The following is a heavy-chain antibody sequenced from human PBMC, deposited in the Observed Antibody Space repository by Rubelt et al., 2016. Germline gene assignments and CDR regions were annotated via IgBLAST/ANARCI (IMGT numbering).Heavy chain of an antibody. CDR3: ARRQQLGPFDY. D-gene: IGHD6-13*01. CDR1: GGTFRSYA. V-gene: IGHV1-69*01. CDR2: IIPIFGTA. J-gene: IGHJ4*02. Sequence: QVQLVQSGAEVKKPGSSVMVSCKASGGTFRSYAISWVRQAPGQGLEWMGGIIPIFGTATYAQKLQGRVTIIADESTSTSYMELSSLRSEDTAVYYCARRQQLGPFDYWGQGTLVTVSS.